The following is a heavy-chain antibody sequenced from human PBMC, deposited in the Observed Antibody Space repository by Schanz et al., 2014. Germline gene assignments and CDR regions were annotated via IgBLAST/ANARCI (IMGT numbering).Heavy chain of an antibody. CDR3: ARAANSGYLNY. CDR2: IYHSGSP. V-gene: IGHV4-4*02. Sequence: QVQLQESGPGLVKPSGTLSLTCAVSGGSISSSNWWSWVRQPPGKGLGWIGKIYHSGSPNYNPSLKGRVPISVDKSKTHFSLKLSSVTAADTAVYYCARAANSGYLNYWGQGTLVTVSS. D-gene: IGHD1-26*01. J-gene: IGHJ4*02. CDR1: GGSISSSNW.